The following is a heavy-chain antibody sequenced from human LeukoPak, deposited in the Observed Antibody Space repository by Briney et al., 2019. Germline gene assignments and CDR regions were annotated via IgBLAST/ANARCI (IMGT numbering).Heavy chain of an antibody. CDR2: IVPIFGTA. Sequence: AVKVSCKASGGTFSSYAISWVRQAPGQGLEWMGGIVPIFGTANYAQKFQGRVTITTDESTSTAYMELSSLRSEDTAVYYCARDPRYGNYVTDYYYYMDVWGKGTTFTVSS. CDR3: ARDPRYGNYVTDYYYYMDV. V-gene: IGHV1-69*05. J-gene: IGHJ6*03. CDR1: GGTFSSYA. D-gene: IGHD4-11*01.